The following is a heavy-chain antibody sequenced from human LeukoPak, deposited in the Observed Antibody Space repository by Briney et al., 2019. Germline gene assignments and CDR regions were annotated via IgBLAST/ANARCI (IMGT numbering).Heavy chain of an antibody. CDR1: GGSFSGYY. V-gene: IGHV4-34*01. Sequence: SETLSLTCAVYGGSFSGYYWTWIRQPPGEGLEWIAEIEHTGSTNYNPSLKSRVTISIDTSKNQFFLNLTSVTAADTAIYYCARGQWEVRGVIITNLDYWGQGNLVTVSS. D-gene: IGHD3-10*01. CDR2: IEHTGST. J-gene: IGHJ4*02. CDR3: ARGQWEVRGVIITNLDY.